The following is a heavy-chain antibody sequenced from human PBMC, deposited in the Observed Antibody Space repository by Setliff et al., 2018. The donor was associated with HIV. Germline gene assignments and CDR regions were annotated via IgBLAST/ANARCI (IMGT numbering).Heavy chain of an antibody. D-gene: IGHD3-3*02. CDR3: ARGHFYLDF. Sequence: SLTCAVYGGSFSGYYWSWIRQPPGKGLEWIGEIHHSGSTNYNPSLKSRVTTSVDTSKNQFSLKVTSVTAADTAVYYCARGHFYLDFWGHGNLVTVSS. J-gene: IGHJ4*01. V-gene: IGHV4-34*01. CDR1: GGSFSGYY. CDR2: IHHSGST.